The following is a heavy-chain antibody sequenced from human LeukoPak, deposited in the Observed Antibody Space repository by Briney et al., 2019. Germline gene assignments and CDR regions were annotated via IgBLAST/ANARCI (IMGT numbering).Heavy chain of an antibody. CDR1: GGTFSSYA. J-gene: IGHJ4*02. CDR2: IIPILGIA. Sequence: SVKVSCKASGGTFSSYAISWVRQAPGQGLEWMGRIIPILGIANYAQKFQGRVTITADESTSTAYMELSSLRSDDTAVYYCARDSRRGYSYGYDYWGQGTLVTVSS. CDR3: ARDSRRGYSYGYDY. D-gene: IGHD5-18*01. V-gene: IGHV1-69*04.